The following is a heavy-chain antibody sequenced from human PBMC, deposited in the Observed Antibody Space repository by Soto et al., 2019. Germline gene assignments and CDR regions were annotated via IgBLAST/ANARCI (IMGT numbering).Heavy chain of an antibody. CDR3: ATVFEH. Sequence: PGGSLRLACEASGLTFSRYWMTWVRQAPGKGLEWVANIKPDGYQKWYVDSVKGRFTISRDNAKNSLYLQMSGLRAEDTAVYYCATVFEHWGQGIPVTVSS. CDR2: IKPDGYQK. CDR1: GLTFSRYW. J-gene: IGHJ4*02. V-gene: IGHV3-7*01.